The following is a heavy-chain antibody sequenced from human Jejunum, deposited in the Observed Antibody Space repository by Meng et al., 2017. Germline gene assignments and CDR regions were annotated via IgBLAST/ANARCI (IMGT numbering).Heavy chain of an antibody. V-gene: IGHV1-2*02. Sequence: ASVKVSCKASGYTFSGYYMHWVRQAPGQGLEWMGWINPNTGGTDNEQKFQGRVTMTRDTSISTAYMELSSLTSDDTAVYYCARDQAPTRTRGFTHGWLYSYSGMDVWGQGTTVTVSS. D-gene: IGHD5-18*01. J-gene: IGHJ6*02. CDR3: ARDQAPTRTRGFTHGWLYSYSGMDV. CDR2: INPNTGGT. CDR1: GYTFSGYY.